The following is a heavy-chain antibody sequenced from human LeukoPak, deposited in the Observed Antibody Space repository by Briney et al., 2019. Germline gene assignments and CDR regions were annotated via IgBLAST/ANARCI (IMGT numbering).Heavy chain of an antibody. V-gene: IGHV4-38-2*02. CDR2: IYHSGST. D-gene: IGHD3-22*01. Sequence: PSETLSLTCTVSGYSISSGYYWGWIRQPPGRGLEWIGSIYHSGSTYYNPSLKSRVTISVDTSKNQFSLKLSSVTAADTAVYYCARDLAQGRDSSGYDYWGQGTLVTVSS. J-gene: IGHJ4*02. CDR3: ARDLAQGRDSSGYDY. CDR1: GYSISSGYY.